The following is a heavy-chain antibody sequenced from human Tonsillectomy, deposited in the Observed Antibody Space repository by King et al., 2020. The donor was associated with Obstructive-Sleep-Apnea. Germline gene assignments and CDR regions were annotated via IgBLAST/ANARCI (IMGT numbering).Heavy chain of an antibody. Sequence: GKGREGGGGRGEEGRKKDDEEYGKGRCTISRDNSKNTLYLQMYSLRPEDTAVYYCARGGYGSGSYWGQGTLVTVSS. J-gene: IGHJ4*02. D-gene: IGHD3-10*01. CDR3: ARGGYGSGSY. V-gene: IGHV3-30*01. CDR2: RGEEGRKK.